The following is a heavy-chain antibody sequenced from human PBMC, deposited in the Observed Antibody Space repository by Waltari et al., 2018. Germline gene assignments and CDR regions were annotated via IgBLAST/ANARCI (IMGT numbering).Heavy chain of an antibody. Sequence: QVQLQQWGAGLLKPSETLSLTCAVYGGSFSGYYWSWIRQPPGKGLEWIGEINHSGSTNYNPALKSRVTISVDTSKNQFSLELSSVTAADTAVYYCARGVRVTIFGVVIRYYYYYMDVWGKGTTVTISS. D-gene: IGHD3-3*01. J-gene: IGHJ6*03. CDR1: GGSFSGYY. V-gene: IGHV4-34*01. CDR2: INHSGST. CDR3: ARGVRVTIFGVVIRYYYYYMDV.